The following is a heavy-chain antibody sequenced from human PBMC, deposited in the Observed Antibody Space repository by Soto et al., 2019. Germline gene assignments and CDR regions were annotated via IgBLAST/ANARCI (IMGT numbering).Heavy chain of an antibody. Sequence: SETLSLTCTVSGGSISRGDYYWSWIRQPPGKGLEWIGYIYYSGSTYYNPSLKSRVTISVDTSKNQFSLKLSSVTAADTAVYYCARSGGYYYYGMDVWGQGTTVTVSS. V-gene: IGHV4-30-4*01. J-gene: IGHJ6*02. D-gene: IGHD2-15*01. CDR3: ARSGGYYYYGMDV. CDR1: GGSISRGDYY. CDR2: IYYSGST.